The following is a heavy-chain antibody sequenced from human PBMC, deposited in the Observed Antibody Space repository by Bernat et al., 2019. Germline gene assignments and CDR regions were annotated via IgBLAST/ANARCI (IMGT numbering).Heavy chain of an antibody. J-gene: IGHJ6*02. CDR2: ISYDGNNK. CDR3: AKDFGSGWYNGMGV. D-gene: IGHD6-19*01. Sequence: QVQLVESGGGVVQPGRSLRLSCAASGFTFSSYGVHWVRQAPGKGLEWVAVISYDGNNKYYADSVKGRFTISRDNSKNTLYLQMNSLRVDDTAVYYCAKDFGSGWYNGMGVWGQGTTVTVSS. CDR1: GFTFSSYG. V-gene: IGHV3-30*18.